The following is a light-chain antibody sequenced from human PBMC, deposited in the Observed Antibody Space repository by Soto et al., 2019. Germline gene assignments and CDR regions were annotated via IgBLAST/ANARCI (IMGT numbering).Light chain of an antibody. CDR2: RAS. Sequence: EIVMTQSPATLAVSPGDTATLSCRASQSLSDNLAWYQQKPGQAPSLLIFRASTRAKGVPARFSGRGSGTEFTLTISGLQSEDFAVYYCKQYNNWPPWTFGPGTKVDIK. V-gene: IGKV3-15*01. CDR3: KQYNNWPPWT. J-gene: IGKJ1*01. CDR1: QSLSDN.